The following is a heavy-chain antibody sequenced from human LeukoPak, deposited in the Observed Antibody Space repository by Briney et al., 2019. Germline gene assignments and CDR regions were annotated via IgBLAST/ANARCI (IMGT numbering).Heavy chain of an antibody. CDR1: GFTVSNNY. CDR2: IYSGGST. D-gene: IGHD1-26*01. V-gene: IGHV3-66*01. CDR3: AREEYSGSYYFDY. Sequence: GGSLRLSCAASGFTVSNNYMSWVRQAPGKGLEWVSFIYSGGSTYYADSVKGRFTISRDNSKNTLYLQMNSLRAEDTAVYYCAREEYSGSYYFDYWGQGTLVTVSS. J-gene: IGHJ4*02.